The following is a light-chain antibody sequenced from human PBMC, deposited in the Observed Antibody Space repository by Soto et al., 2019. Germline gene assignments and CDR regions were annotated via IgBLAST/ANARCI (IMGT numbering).Light chain of an antibody. CDR3: QQYSNWPSWT. CDR2: GAS. V-gene: IGKV3-15*01. Sequence: EKGMTQSPATLSMSPGERATLSCRASQSVSSFLAWYQQKPGQAPRLLIYGASTRATGIPARFSGSGSGTDVTLTISSLQSEDFAVYYCQQYSNWPSWTFGQGTKVEVK. J-gene: IGKJ1*01. CDR1: QSVSSF.